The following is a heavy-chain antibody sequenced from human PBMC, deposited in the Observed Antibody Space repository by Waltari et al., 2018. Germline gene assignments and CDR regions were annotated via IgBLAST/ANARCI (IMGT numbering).Heavy chain of an antibody. Sequence: QVQLVQSGAEVKKPGASVKVSCKASGYTLTNYYMHWVRQAPGQGLEWMGIINPSAGSTSYAQKFQGRVTMTRDTSTSTVYMELSSLRFEDMAVYYCTRDLDYNYGFDYWGQGTLVTVSS. V-gene: IGHV1-46*01. CDR3: TRDLDYNYGFDY. CDR1: GYTLTNYY. D-gene: IGHD5-12*01. J-gene: IGHJ4*02. CDR2: INPSAGST.